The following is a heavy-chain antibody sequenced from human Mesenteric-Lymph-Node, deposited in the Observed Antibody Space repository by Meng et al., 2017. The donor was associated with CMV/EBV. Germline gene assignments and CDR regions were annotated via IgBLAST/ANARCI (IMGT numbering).Heavy chain of an antibody. D-gene: IGHD3-3*01. J-gene: IGHJ6*02. Sequence: SGPTLVKPTQTLTLTCTFSGFSLSTSGMRASWICQPPGKALEWLARIDWDDDKFYSTSLKTRLTISKDTSKNQVVLTMTNMDPVDTATYYCAHSYYDFWSGYYFGAQPDYYGMDVWGQGTTVTVSS. CDR2: IDWDDDK. V-gene: IGHV2-70*04. CDR1: GFSLSTSGMR. CDR3: AHSYYDFWSGYYFGAQPDYYGMDV.